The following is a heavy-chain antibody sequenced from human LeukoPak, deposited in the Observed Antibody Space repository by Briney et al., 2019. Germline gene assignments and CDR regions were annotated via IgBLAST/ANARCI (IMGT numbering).Heavy chain of an antibody. Sequence: GGSLRLSCAASGFTFSSYEMHWVRQAPGKGLEWISYISSSGSTIYYADSEKGRFTISRDNGKNSLYLQMNSLRAEDTAVYYCARVHYNTAMVDIDYWGQGTLVTVSS. CDR2: ISSSGSTI. CDR3: ARVHYNTAMVDIDY. J-gene: IGHJ4*02. V-gene: IGHV3-48*03. CDR1: GFTFSSYE. D-gene: IGHD5-18*01.